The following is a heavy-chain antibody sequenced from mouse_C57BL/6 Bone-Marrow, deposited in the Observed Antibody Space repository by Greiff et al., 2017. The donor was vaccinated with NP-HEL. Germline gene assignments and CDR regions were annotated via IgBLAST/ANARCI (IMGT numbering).Heavy chain of an antibody. CDR2: ISDGGSYT. D-gene: IGHD1-1*01. J-gene: IGHJ1*03. CDR1: GFTFSSYA. CDR3: ARERITTVVSPSYWYFDV. V-gene: IGHV5-4*01. Sequence: EVKVEESGGGLVKPGGSLKLSCAASGFTFSSYAMSWVRQTPEKRLEWVATISDGGSYTYYPDNVKGRFTISRDNAKNNLYLQMSHLKSEDTAMYYCARERITTVVSPSYWYFDVWGTGTTVTVSS.